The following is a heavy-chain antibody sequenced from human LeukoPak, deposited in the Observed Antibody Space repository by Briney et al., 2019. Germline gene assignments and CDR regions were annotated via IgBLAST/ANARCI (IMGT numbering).Heavy chain of an antibody. CDR3: ARYRASITISSIGWFDP. CDR2: IYYSGST. D-gene: IGHD3-3*01. V-gene: IGHV4-59*01. CDR1: GGSISIYY. J-gene: IGHJ5*02. Sequence: PSETLSLTCTVSGGSISIYYWSWIRQPPGKGLEWIGYIYYSGSTNYNPSLKSRVTISVDTSKNQFSLKLSSVTAADTAVYYCARYRASITISSIGWFDPWGQGTLVTVSS.